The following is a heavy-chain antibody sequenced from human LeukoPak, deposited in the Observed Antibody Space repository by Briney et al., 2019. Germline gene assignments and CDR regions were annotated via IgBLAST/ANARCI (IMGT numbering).Heavy chain of an antibody. D-gene: IGHD3-22*01. CDR3: AKDTYYYDSSGYPGY. CDR1: GFTFSSYG. CDR2: ISGSGGST. V-gene: IGHV3-23*01. Sequence: PGGSLRLSCAASGFTFSSYGMSWVRQAPGKGLEWVSAISGSGGSTYYADSVKGRFTISRDNSKNTLYLQMNSLRAEDTAVYYCAKDTYYYDSSGYPGYWGQGTLVTVSS. J-gene: IGHJ4*02.